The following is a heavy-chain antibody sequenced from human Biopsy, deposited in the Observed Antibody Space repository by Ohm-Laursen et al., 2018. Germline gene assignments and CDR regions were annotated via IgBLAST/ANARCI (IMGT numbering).Heavy chain of an antibody. D-gene: IGHD1-26*01. V-gene: IGHV1-69*01. CDR1: GGTFINYA. Sequence: SSVKVSCKASGGTFINYAISWVRQAPGQGLEWMGGIIPMFGTANYAQMFQGRVTISADESTSTSYMELSSLTTGDAAIYYCARGPHSGSHSCFDYWGRGTLVTVSS. J-gene: IGHJ4*02. CDR2: IIPMFGTA. CDR3: ARGPHSGSHSCFDY.